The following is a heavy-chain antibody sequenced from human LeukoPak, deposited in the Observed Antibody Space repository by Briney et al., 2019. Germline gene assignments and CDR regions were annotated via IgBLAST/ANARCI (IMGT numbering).Heavy chain of an antibody. CDR2: INPNSGGT. CDR3: ARGINYYDSRPWVGFDI. CDR1: GYTFTGYY. D-gene: IGHD3-22*01. V-gene: IGHV1-2*02. J-gene: IGHJ3*02. Sequence: GVSVKVSCKASGYTFTGYYMHWVRQAPGQGLEWMGWINPNSGGTNYAQKFQGRVTMTRDTSISTAYMELSRLRSDDTAVYYCARGINYYDSRPWVGFDIWGQGTMVTVSS.